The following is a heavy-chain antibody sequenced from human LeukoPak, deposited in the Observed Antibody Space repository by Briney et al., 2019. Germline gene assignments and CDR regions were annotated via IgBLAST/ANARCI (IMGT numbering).Heavy chain of an antibody. D-gene: IGHD2-2*01. V-gene: IGHV3-23*01. J-gene: IGHJ4*02. Sequence: GGSLRLSCAVSGINLRSYAMNWVRQAPGKGLEWVSGSTEGSGTTYYADSVKGWFTISRDYSKNTLYLQMNSLRAEDTAVYYCAKGLVGDDYWGQGTLVTVSS. CDR1: GINLRSYA. CDR2: STEGSGTT. CDR3: AKGLVGDDY.